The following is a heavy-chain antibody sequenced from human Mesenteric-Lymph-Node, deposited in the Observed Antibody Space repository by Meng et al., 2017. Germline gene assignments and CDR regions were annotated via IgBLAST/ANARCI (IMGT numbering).Heavy chain of an antibody. J-gene: IGHJ4*01. CDR1: GFTLSNHE. D-gene: IGHD3-10*01. CDR2: IRKDGSQK. CDR3: ARDWSGSGSSIDY. V-gene: IGHV3-7*01. Sequence: GESLKISCAASGFTLSNHEMSWVRQAPGKGLEWVANIRKDGSQKYHADSVKDRFTISRDNTKNSLYLEMNSLRAEDTAIYYCARDWSGSGSSIDYWGHGTLVTVSS.